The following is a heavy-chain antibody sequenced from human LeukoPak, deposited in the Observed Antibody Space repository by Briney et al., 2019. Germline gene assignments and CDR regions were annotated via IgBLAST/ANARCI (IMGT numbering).Heavy chain of an antibody. V-gene: IGHV3-11*01. D-gene: IGHD2-2*01. CDR2: ISSSGSTI. CDR3: ARGHQLLAYYYYGMDV. Sequence: GGSLRLSCAASGFTFSDYYMSWIRQAPGKGLEWVSYISSSGSTIYYADSVKGRFTISRDNAKNSLYLQMNSLRAEDTAVYYCARGHQLLAYYYYGMDVWGQGTTVTVSS. J-gene: IGHJ6*02. CDR1: GFTFSDYY.